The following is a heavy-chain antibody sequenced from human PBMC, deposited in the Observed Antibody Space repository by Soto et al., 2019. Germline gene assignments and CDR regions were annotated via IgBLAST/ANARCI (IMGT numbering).Heavy chain of an antibody. CDR2: ISYDGSNK. CDR3: ARDSKAVALAFDY. Sequence: HPGGSLRLSCAASGFTFSSYAMHWVRQAPGKGLEWVAVISYDGSNKYYADSVKGRFTISRDNSKNTLYLQMNSLRAEDTAVYYCARDSKAVALAFDYWGQGTLVTVSS. V-gene: IGHV3-30-3*01. D-gene: IGHD2-21*01. CDR1: GFTFSSYA. J-gene: IGHJ4*02.